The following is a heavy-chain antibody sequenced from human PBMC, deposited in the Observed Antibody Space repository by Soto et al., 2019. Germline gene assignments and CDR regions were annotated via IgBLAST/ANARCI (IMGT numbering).Heavy chain of an antibody. CDR2: INPSGGST. Sequence: QVQLVQSGAEVKKPGASVKVSCKASGYTFTSYYMHWVRQAPGQGLEWMGIINPSGGSTSYAQKFQGRVTMTRDTSTSTVYMELSSLRSEDTAVYYCARDWGYSSGWYGTSGYYYGMDVWGQGTTVTVSS. D-gene: IGHD6-19*01. CDR1: GYTFTSYY. CDR3: ARDWGYSSGWYGTSGYYYGMDV. V-gene: IGHV1-46*01. J-gene: IGHJ6*02.